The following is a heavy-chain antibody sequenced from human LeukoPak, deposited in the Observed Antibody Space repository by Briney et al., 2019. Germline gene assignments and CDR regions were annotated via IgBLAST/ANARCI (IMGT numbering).Heavy chain of an antibody. CDR1: GYXFTGYY. J-gene: IGHJ4*02. V-gene: IGHV1-2*02. D-gene: IGHD3-10*01. CDR2: INPNSGDT. CDR3: ARDRGPSYDSGIYFQYYFHY. Sequence: ASVKVSCKPSGYXFTGYYVHWMRQAPGQGLEWMGWINPNSGDTEYGQKFQGRVTMTRDTSIATAYMEMTGLAPDDTAVYYCARDRGPSYDSGIYFQYYFHYWGQGTLVTVSS.